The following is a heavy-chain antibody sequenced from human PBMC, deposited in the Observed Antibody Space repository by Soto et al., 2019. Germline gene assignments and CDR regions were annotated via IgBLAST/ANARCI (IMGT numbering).Heavy chain of an antibody. CDR1: GYTFTSYG. Sequence: RASVKVSCKASGYTFTSYGISWVRQAPGQGLEWMGWISAYNGNTNYAQKLQGRVTMTTDTSTSTAYMELRSLRSDDTAVYYCASANSSSWYRGSHDAFDIWGQGTMVTVSS. D-gene: IGHD6-13*01. CDR2: ISAYNGNT. J-gene: IGHJ3*02. V-gene: IGHV1-18*04. CDR3: ASANSSSWYRGSHDAFDI.